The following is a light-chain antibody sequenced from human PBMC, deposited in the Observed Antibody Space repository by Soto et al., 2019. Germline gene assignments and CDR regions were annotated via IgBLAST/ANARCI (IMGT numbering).Light chain of an antibody. CDR1: QSISSW. Sequence: DIQMTQSPSTLSASVGDRVTITCRASQSISSWLAWYQQKPREAPKLLIYDASSLETGVPSTFSGSGSGTEFTLIISSLQPDDFATYYCQQYSSYPLTFGGGTKVDIK. CDR3: QQYSSYPLT. V-gene: IGKV1-5*01. CDR2: DAS. J-gene: IGKJ4*01.